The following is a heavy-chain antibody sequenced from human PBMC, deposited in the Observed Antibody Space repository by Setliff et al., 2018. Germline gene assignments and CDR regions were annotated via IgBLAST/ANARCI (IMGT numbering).Heavy chain of an antibody. CDR3: ARSPALLGIVYLDP. CDR2: LIPMFGTP. V-gene: IGHV1-69*05. D-gene: IGHD2-15*01. Sequence: ASVKVSCKASGDSFSNYAISWVRQAPGQGLEWMGGLIPMFGTPGYAQKFQDRATITTDESTSTAYMELNSLTSEDTAVYYCARSPALLGIVYLDPWGQGTRVTVSS. CDR1: GDSFSNYA. J-gene: IGHJ5*02.